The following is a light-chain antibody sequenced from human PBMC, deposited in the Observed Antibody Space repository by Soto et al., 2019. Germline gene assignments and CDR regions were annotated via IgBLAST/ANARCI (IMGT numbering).Light chain of an antibody. Sequence: IKITQSPSSLSASVGDGVTITCRASQSISSYVSWYQQKPGKAPKLLLYGASSLQSGVPSRFSGSGSGTDFTLTISSLQPEDFATYYCLQDYTYPYTFGQGTRLEIK. J-gene: IGKJ5*01. V-gene: IGKV1-6*01. CDR3: LQDYTYPYT. CDR2: GAS. CDR1: QSISSY.